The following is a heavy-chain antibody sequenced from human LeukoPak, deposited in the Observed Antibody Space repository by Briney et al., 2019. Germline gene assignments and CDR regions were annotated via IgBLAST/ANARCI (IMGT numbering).Heavy chain of an antibody. CDR2: IYHRGTT. J-gene: IGHJ4*02. V-gene: IGHV4-30-2*01. D-gene: IGHD4-17*01. CDR1: SGSISSCGYS. Sequence: SETLSLTCAVSSGSISSCGYSWSWIRQPPGKGLEWTGYIYHRGTTYYNPSLKSRVTISVDRSRNQFPLKLSSVTAADTAVDYCARVVYGDYYFDYWGQGTLVTVSS. CDR3: ARVVYGDYYFDY.